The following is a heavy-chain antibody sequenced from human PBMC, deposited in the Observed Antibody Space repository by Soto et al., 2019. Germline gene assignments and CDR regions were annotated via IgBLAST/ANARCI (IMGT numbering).Heavy chain of an antibody. V-gene: IGHV4-4*02. Sequence: SETLSLTCAVSGVSISSSNWWSWVRQPPGKGLEWIGEIYHSGSTNYNPSLKSRVTISVDTSKNQFSLKLSSVTAADTAVYYCARSWYDAFDIWGQGTMVTVSS. D-gene: IGHD2-15*01. CDR1: GVSISSSNW. CDR2: IYHSGST. J-gene: IGHJ3*02. CDR3: ARSWYDAFDI.